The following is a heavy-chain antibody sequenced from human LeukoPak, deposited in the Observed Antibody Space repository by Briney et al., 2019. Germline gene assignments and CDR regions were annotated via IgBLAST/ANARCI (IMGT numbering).Heavy chain of an antibody. V-gene: IGHV3-48*04. Sequence: GGSLRLSCAASGFTFSIYSMNWVRQAPGKGLEWVSYISSSGSTIYYADSVKGRFTISRDNAKNSLYLQMNSLRAEDTAVYYCARDSYYYDSSGYYFDYWGQGTLVTVSS. CDR3: ARDSYYYDSSGYYFDY. CDR2: ISSSGSTI. D-gene: IGHD3-22*01. J-gene: IGHJ4*02. CDR1: GFTFSIYS.